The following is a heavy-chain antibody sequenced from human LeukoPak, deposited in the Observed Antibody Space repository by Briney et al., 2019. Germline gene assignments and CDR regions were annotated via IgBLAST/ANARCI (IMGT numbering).Heavy chain of an antibody. CDR3: ARGLYYYDSNGRTPYDF. V-gene: IGHV1-8*01. CDR2: MNPNSGDT. Sequence: ASVKVSCKASGYTFISYDINWVRQAPRQGLEWMGWMNPNSGDTGYAQKFQGRVSMTRDTSISTAYMELSGLRSEDTAVYYCARGLYYYDSNGRTPYDFWGQGTLVTVSS. J-gene: IGHJ4*02. D-gene: IGHD3-22*01. CDR1: GYTFISYD.